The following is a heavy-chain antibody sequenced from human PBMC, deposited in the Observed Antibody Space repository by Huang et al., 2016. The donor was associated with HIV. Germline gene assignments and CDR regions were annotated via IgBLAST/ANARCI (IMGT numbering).Heavy chain of an antibody. CDR1: GYTFTDSN. J-gene: IGHJ4*02. CDR3: ARDWSFGSSTSPAD. V-gene: IGHV1-2*02. CDR2: INHKRGGT. Sequence: QVQLVQSGAEVKNPGASVRVSCKASGYTFTDSNIHWVRQAPGQGLEWVRLINHKRGGTIYAQRVQGRSTMTRDTTISTVHMDLRRIQSDDTAVYFCARDWSFGSSTSPADWGQGTLVTVSS. D-gene: IGHD6-6*01.